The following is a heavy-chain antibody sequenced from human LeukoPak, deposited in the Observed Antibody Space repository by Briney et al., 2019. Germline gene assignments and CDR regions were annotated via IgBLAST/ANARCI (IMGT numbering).Heavy chain of an antibody. V-gene: IGHV1-18*01. CDR3: ARAGQLDY. CDR1: GYTFTSYG. D-gene: IGHD1-1*01. CDR2: INTNNVNR. Sequence: GASVKVSGKPSGYTFTSYGINWVRQAPGQGLEWMGWINTNNVNRNYAQKLQGRVTMTTDTSTNTAYMELMSLTSDDTAVYYCARAGQLDYWGQGTLVTVSS. J-gene: IGHJ4*02.